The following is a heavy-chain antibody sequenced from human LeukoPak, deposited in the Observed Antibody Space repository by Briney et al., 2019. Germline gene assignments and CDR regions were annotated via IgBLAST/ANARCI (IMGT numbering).Heavy chain of an antibody. CDR1: GGSISGYY. CDR3: ARHVAPDMDYFDY. CDR2: IYYTGST. Sequence: TSETLSLTCTVSGGSISGYYWTWIRQSPGKRLEWIAYIYYTGSTNYNPSLKSRVTISVDTSKNQFSLTLTSVTAADTAVYFCARHVAPDMDYFDYWGPGTLVTVSS. J-gene: IGHJ4*02. V-gene: IGHV4-59*08. D-gene: IGHD2-15*01.